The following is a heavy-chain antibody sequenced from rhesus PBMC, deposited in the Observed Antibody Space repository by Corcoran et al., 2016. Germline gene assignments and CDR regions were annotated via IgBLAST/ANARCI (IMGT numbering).Heavy chain of an antibody. J-gene: IGHJ4*01. CDR1: GGSISSNY. D-gene: IGHD3-34*01. V-gene: IGHV4-173*01. CDR3: ASDRSGVIIKRAFDY. Sequence: QLQLQESGPGLVKPSETLSLTCAVSGGSISSNYWSGIRQPPGKGLEWIGRISGSGGSTDNNPSLKSRVTLSTDTSKNQFSLKLSSVTAADTAVYYCASDRSGVIIKRAFDYWGQGVLVTVSS. CDR2: ISGSGGST.